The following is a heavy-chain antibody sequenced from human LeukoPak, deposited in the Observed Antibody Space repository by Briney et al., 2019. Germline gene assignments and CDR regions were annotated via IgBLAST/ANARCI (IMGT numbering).Heavy chain of an antibody. V-gene: IGHV3-9*01. CDR3: AKDLGVVTALQAYYFDY. J-gene: IGHJ4*02. CDR2: ISWNSGSI. Sequence: GGSLRLSCATSGFTFDDYAMHWVRQAPGKGLEWISGISWNSGSIDYVDSVRGRFTISRDNDKNSLYLQMNSLRTEDTALYFCAKDLGVVTALQAYYFDYWGQGALVTVSS. CDR1: GFTFDDYA. D-gene: IGHD2-21*02.